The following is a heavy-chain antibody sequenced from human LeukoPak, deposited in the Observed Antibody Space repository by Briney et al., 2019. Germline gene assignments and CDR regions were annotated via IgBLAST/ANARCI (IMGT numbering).Heavy chain of an antibody. V-gene: IGHV3-23*01. CDR2: ISGSGGST. Sequence: QSGGSLRLSCAASGFTFSSYAMSWVRQAPGKGLEWVSAISGSGGSTYYADSVKGRFTISRDNSKNTLYLQMNSLRAEDTAVYYCAKVGGRVLWFGEFLDYYYGMDVWGQGTTVTVSS. CDR1: GFTFSSYA. J-gene: IGHJ6*02. CDR3: AKVGGRVLWFGEFLDYYYGMDV. D-gene: IGHD3-10*01.